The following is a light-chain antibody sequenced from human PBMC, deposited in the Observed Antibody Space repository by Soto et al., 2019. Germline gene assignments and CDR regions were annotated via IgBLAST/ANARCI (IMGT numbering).Light chain of an antibody. J-gene: IGLJ2*01. CDR1: SSDVGGYNY. V-gene: IGLV2-14*03. CDR3: SSYTSSSTLV. CDR2: DVS. Sequence: QSVLTQPASVSGSPGQSIAISCTGTSSDVGGYNYVSWYQQHPGKAPKLIIYDVSSRPSGVSDRFSGSKSVHTASLTISGLQAEDEADYYCSSYTSSSTLVFGGGTKLT.